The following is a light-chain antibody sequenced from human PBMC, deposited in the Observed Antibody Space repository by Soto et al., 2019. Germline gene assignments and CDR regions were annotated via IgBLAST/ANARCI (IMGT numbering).Light chain of an antibody. J-gene: IGKJ1*01. Sequence: EIVLTQFPGTLSLSHGERATLSCRASQSVGSTYLAWYQQRPGQPPNLLIFGASHRAPDIPDRFSGSGSGTDFTLTISRLEPEDFAVYYCQQYGGSVQTFGQGTKVDI. V-gene: IGKV3-20*01. CDR3: QQYGGSVQT. CDR2: GAS. CDR1: QSVGSTY.